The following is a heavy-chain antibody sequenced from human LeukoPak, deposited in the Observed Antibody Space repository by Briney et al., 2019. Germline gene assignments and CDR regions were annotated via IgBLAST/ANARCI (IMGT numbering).Heavy chain of an antibody. J-gene: IGHJ5*02. Sequence: ASVKVSCKASGYTSTGYYMHWVRQAPGQGLEWMGWINPNSGGTNYAQKFQGRVTLTRDVSTSTDYLELSSLRSEDTAVYYCARDNSVRDTAWWFDPWGQGTLVTVSS. D-gene: IGHD2-21*02. CDR2: INPNSGGT. V-gene: IGHV1-2*02. CDR1: GYTSTGYY. CDR3: ARDNSVRDTAWWFDP.